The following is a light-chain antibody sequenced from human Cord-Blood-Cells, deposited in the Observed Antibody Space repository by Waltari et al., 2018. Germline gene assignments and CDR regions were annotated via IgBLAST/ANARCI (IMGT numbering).Light chain of an antibody. CDR2: GAS. Sequence: EIVMTQSPATLSVSPGERATLSCRASQSVSSNLAWYQQKPGQAPMLLIYGASTRATGIPARFSGSGSGTEFTLTISSLPSEDFAVYYCQQYNNWWTFGQGTKVEIK. CDR3: QQYNNWWT. V-gene: IGKV3-15*01. CDR1: QSVSSN. J-gene: IGKJ1*01.